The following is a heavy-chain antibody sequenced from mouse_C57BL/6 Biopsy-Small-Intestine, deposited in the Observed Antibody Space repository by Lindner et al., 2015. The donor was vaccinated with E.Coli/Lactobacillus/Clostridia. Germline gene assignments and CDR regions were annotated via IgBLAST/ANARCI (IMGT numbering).Heavy chain of an antibody. CDR1: GYTFSGYY. V-gene: IGHV1-72*04. CDR3: AKPFGEYYDSSGYHYVEGFPTSSFDS. D-gene: IGHD2-4*01. CDR2: INPKSGAT. Sequence: SVKVSCKASGYTFSGYYLHWVRQAPGQGLEWMGWINPKSGATNYSPTFHGRVTLTRDTSITTVYAELSSLKSDDTAIYYCAKPFGEYYDSSGYHYVEGFPTSSFDSWGQGTLVTVSS. J-gene: IGHJ4*01.